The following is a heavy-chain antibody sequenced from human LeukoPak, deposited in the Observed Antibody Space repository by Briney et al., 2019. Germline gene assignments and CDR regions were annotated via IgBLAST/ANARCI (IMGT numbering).Heavy chain of an antibody. D-gene: IGHD5-18*01. CDR2: ISWNSGSI. CDR1: GFTFDDYA. J-gene: IGHJ3*02. Sequence: GGSLRLSCAASGFTFDDYAMHWVRQAPGKGLEWVSGISWNSGSIGYADSVKGRFTISRDNAKNSLYLQMNSLRAEDMALYYCAKEGYSPYDAFDIWGQGTMVTVSS. V-gene: IGHV3-9*03. CDR3: AKEGYSPYDAFDI.